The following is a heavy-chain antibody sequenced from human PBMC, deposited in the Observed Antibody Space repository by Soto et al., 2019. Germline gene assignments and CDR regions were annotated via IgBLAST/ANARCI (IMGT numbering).Heavy chain of an antibody. J-gene: IGHJ5*02. D-gene: IGHD6-13*01. Sequence: QVQLVQSGAEVKKPGASVKVSCKASGYTFTDYRMIWIRQAPGQGLEWMGIINPSGASTNYAQKFQGRVTLTRDSCTSTVYMELSSLRSEDTAVYYCARPAGRLANWFDPWGQGTLVTVAS. CDR3: ARPAGRLANWFDP. CDR2: INPSGAST. CDR1: GYTFTDYR. V-gene: IGHV1-46*01.